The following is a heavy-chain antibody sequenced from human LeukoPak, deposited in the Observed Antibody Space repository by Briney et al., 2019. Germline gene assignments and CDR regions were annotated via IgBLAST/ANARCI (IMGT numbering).Heavy chain of an antibody. J-gene: IGHJ4*02. CDR3: ARDGYAYCSGGSCYLDY. V-gene: IGHV3-33*01. CDR1: GFTFSSYG. D-gene: IGHD2-15*01. CDR2: IWYDGSNK. Sequence: PGRSLRLSCAASGFTFSSYGMHWVRQAPGKGLEWVAVIWYDGSNKYYADSVKGRFTIPRDNSKNTLYLQMNSLRAEDTAVYYCARDGYAYCSGGSCYLDYWGQGTLVTVSS.